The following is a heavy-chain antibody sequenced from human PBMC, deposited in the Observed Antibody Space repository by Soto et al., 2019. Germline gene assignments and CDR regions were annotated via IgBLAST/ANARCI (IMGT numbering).Heavy chain of an antibody. Sequence: QVQLVESGGGVVQPGRSLRLSCAASGFTFSSYAMNWVRQAPGKGLEWVAVISYDGSNKYYADSVKGRFTISRDNSKNTLYLQMNSLRAEDTAVYYCGREMPRENWGQGTLVTVSS. CDR2: ISYDGSNK. V-gene: IGHV3-30-3*01. J-gene: IGHJ4*02. CDR3: GREMPREN. D-gene: IGHD2-2*01. CDR1: GFTFSSYA.